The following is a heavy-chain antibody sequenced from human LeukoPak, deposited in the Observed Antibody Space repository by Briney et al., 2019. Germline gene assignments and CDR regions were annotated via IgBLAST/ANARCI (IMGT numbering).Heavy chain of an antibody. CDR3: ARRGSAADWFDP. V-gene: IGHV5-51*01. CDR1: GYSFTNYW. CDR2: IYPGDSDT. D-gene: IGHD6-13*01. J-gene: IGHJ5*02. Sequence: GESLKVSCQGSGYSFTNYWIGWVRQMPGKGLELMGFIYPGDSDTRYNPSFQGQVTISADKSTSTAYLQWNSLKASDTAMYYCARRGSAADWFDPWGQGTLVTVSS.